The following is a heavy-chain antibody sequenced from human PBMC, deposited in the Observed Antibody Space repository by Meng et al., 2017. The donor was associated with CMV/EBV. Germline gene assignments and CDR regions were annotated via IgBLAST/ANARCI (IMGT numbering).Heavy chain of an antibody. CDR1: GYSFTSYW. CDR2: IYPGDSDT. V-gene: IGHV5-51*01. J-gene: IGHJ6*02. CDR3: ARSGYCSSTSCYTAYSMDV. Sequence: GESLKISCKGSGYSFTSYWIGWVRQMPGKGLEWMGIIYPGDSDTRYSPSSQGQVTISADKSISTAYLQWSSLKASDTAMYYCARSGYCSSTSCYTAYSMDVWGQGTTVTVSS. D-gene: IGHD2-2*02.